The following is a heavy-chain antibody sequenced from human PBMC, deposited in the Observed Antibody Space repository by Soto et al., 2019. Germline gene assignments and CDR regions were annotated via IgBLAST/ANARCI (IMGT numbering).Heavy chain of an antibody. CDR3: VRASGPFDL. Sequence: QMQLEESGGGVVQPGTSLRLSCGGSGFPFSVYGIHWVRQAPGKGLEWVAVIWSDGSNKYYGDSVKGRFTISRDNSKNTLYLQMNSLRAEDTAVYYCVRASGPFDLWGRGTLVTVSS. J-gene: IGHJ2*01. CDR2: IWSDGSNK. V-gene: IGHV3-33*01. CDR1: GFPFSVYG.